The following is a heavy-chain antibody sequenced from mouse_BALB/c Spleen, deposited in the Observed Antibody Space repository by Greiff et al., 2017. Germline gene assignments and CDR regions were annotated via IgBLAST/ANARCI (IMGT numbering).Heavy chain of an antibody. D-gene: IGHD1-1*01. CDR1: GYTFSSYW. CDR2: ILPGSGST. V-gene: IGHV1-9*01. CDR3: ARGRYGSSLAWFAY. Sequence: QVQLQQSGAELMKPGASVKISCKATGYTFSSYWIEWVKQRPGHGLEWIGEILPGSGSTNYNEKFKGKATFTADTSSNTAYMQLSSLTSEDSAVYYCARGRYGSSLAWFAYWGQGTLVTVSA. J-gene: IGHJ3*01.